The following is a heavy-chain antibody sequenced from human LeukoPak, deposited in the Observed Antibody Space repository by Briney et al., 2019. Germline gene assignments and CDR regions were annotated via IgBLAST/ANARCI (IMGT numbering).Heavy chain of an antibody. Sequence: SETLSLTCTVSGGSISSSSYYWGWIRQPPGKGLEWIGSIYYSGSTYYNPSLKSRVTVSVDTSKNQFSLKLSSVTAADTAVYYCRIAAAGEYYFDYWGQGTLVTVSS. D-gene: IGHD6-13*01. CDR1: GGSISSSSYY. CDR2: IYYSGST. J-gene: IGHJ4*02. V-gene: IGHV4-39*01. CDR3: RIAAAGEYYFDY.